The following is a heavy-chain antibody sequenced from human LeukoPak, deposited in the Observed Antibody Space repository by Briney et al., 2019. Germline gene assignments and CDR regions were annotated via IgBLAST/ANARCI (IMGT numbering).Heavy chain of an antibody. D-gene: IGHD5-24*01. J-gene: IGHJ4*02. V-gene: IGHV1-58*02. CDR1: GFTFTISA. Sequence: SVKVSCKASGFTFTISAMQWVRQARGQRLEWIGRIVVGSGNTNYPQKFQERVTITRDMSTSTVYMELSSLRSEDTAVYYCAAREMAVSYYFDYWGQGTLVTVSS. CDR3: AAREMAVSYYFDY. CDR2: IVVGSGNT.